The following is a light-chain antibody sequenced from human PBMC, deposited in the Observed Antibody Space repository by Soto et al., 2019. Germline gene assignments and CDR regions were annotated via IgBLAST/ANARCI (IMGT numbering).Light chain of an antibody. CDR3: QSYDSSLSVV. CDR1: SSNIGAGSD. CDR2: VNI. Sequence: QSVLTQPPSVSGAPGQRVTISCTGSSSNIGAGSDVHWYQQLPGTAPKLLIYVNINRPSGVPDRFSGSKSGTSASLAITGLQAEDEADYYCQSYDSSLSVVFGGGTKLTVL. V-gene: IGLV1-40*01. J-gene: IGLJ2*01.